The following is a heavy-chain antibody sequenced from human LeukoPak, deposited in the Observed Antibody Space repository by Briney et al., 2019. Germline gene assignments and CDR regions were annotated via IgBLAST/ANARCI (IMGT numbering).Heavy chain of an antibody. Sequence: GGSLRLSCAASGFTFINYAMAWVRQAPGKGLEWVSAVSGSGDSTYYADSVQGRPTISRDNSKNTLYLQMNSLRAEDTAVYYCAKGGKWDVTPFDYWGQGTLVTVSS. CDR3: AKGGKWDVTPFDY. J-gene: IGHJ4*02. CDR2: VSGSGDST. D-gene: IGHD1-26*01. V-gene: IGHV3-23*01. CDR1: GFTFINYA.